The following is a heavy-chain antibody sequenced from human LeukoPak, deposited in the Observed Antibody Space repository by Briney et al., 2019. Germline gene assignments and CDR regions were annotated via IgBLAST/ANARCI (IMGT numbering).Heavy chain of an antibody. D-gene: IGHD1-26*01. CDR2: IIPIFGTA. Sequence: ASVKVSCKASGGTFSSYAISWVRQAPGQGLEWMGGIIPIFGTANYAQKFQGRVTITTDESTSTAYMELSSLRSEDTAVYYCASRSGSYYVGAEYFQHWGQGALVTVSS. V-gene: IGHV1-69*05. CDR3: ASRSGSYYVGAEYFQH. CDR1: GGTFSSYA. J-gene: IGHJ1*01.